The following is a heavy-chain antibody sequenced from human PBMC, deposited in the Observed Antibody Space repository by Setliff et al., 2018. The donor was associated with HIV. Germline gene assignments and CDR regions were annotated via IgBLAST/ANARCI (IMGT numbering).Heavy chain of an antibody. Sequence: ASVKVSCKASGYTFTGYYMHWVRQAPGQGLEWMGWINPNSGGTNYAQKFQGCVTMTRDTSISTAYMELSRLRSDDTAVYYCARSQGIVPAAPLWYWGQGTLVTVSS. CDR2: INPNSGGT. CDR1: GYTFTGYY. CDR3: ARSQGIVPAAPLWY. D-gene: IGHD2-2*01. J-gene: IGHJ4*02. V-gene: IGHV1-2*04.